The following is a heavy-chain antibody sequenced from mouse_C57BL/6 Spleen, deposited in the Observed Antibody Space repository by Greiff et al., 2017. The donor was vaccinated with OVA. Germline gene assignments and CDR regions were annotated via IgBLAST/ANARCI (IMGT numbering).Heavy chain of an antibody. J-gene: IGHJ2*01. CDR1: GYAFSSSW. CDR2: IYPGDGDT. Sequence: VQLQQSGPELVKPGASVKIYCKASGYAFSSSWMNWVKQRPGKGLEWIGRIYPGDGDTNYNGKFKGKATLTADKSSSTAYMQLSSLTSEDSAVYFCARANYYGSSLDYWGQGTTLTVSS. D-gene: IGHD1-1*01. V-gene: IGHV1-82*01. CDR3: ARANYYGSSLDY.